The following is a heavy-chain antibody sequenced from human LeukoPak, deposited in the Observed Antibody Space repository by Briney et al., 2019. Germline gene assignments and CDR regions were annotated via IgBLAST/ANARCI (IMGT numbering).Heavy chain of an antibody. V-gene: IGHV3-23*01. J-gene: IGHJ6*03. CDR1: GFTFSSYA. Sequence: GGSLRLSCAASGFTFSSYAMSWVRQAPGKGLEWVSAISGSGGSTYYADSVKGRFTISRDNSKNTLYLQMNSLRAEDTAVYYCAKGESTAHYYYYYYMDVWGKGTTVTVSS. CDR2: ISGSGGST. CDR3: AKGESTAHYYYYYYMDV.